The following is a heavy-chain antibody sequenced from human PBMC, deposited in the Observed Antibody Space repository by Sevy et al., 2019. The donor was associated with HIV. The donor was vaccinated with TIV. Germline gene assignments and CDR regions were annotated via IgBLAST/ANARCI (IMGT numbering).Heavy chain of an antibody. V-gene: IGHV1-18*01. CDR2: ISPHNGDT. D-gene: IGHD2-15*01. Sequence: ASVKVSCKASGYSFTTCRITWLRQAPGQGLEWMGWISPHNGDTNYVQNLQGRVTMITDTSTSTAYMELRSLRSDDTAVYYCARAYCSGGSCYSLAYWGQGTRVTVSS. J-gene: IGHJ4*02. CDR1: GYSFTTCR. CDR3: ARAYCSGGSCYSLAY.